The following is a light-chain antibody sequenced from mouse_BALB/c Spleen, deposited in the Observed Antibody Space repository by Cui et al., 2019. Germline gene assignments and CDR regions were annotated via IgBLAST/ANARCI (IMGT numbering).Light chain of an antibody. CDR3: QQGSSIPLT. V-gene: IGKV4-91*01. CDR1: SSTSSNY. J-gene: IGKJ5*01. CDR2: RTS. Sequence: EIVLTQSSTTMTASLVEKITITCSATSSTSSNYLHWYQQKPGFSPKLLIYRTSTLASGVPAPFSGSGSGTAYSLTICTMEAEDVATYYCQQGSSIPLTFGAGTKLELK.